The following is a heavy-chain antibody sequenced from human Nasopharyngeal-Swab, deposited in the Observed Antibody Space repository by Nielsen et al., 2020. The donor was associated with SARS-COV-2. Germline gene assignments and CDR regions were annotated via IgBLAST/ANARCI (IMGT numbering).Heavy chain of an antibody. CDR1: GASISTYY. CDR2: ISYSGAT. J-gene: IGHJ3*02. CDR3: ARSSRDWPPKRGALDI. V-gene: IGHV4-59*01. Sequence: SETLSLICTVSGASISTYYWSWIRQSPGTGLESIGCISYSGATNYNPSLKNRVAISVDTSNNHLSLKLSSVTAADSAVYYCARSSRDWPPKRGALDIWGQGTVVTVSS. D-gene: IGHD2-21*02.